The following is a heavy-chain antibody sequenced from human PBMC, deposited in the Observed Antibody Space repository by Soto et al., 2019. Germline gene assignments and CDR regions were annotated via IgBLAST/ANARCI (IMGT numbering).Heavy chain of an antibody. D-gene: IGHD2-2*01. Sequence: GASVKVSCKASGYILINYGITWVRQAPGQGLEWMGWISGYNGNTNHAQKFQGRVTMTTDTSTSTAYMELRSLGFDDTAVYYCARDEVPAANWLDPWGQGTLVTVSS. CDR2: ISGYNGNT. CDR3: ARDEVPAANWLDP. CDR1: GYILINYG. V-gene: IGHV1-18*01. J-gene: IGHJ5*02.